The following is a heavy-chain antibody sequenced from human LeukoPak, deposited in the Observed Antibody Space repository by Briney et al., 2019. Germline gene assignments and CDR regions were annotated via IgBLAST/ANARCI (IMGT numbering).Heavy chain of an antibody. D-gene: IGHD6-19*01. CDR2: ISYDGSNK. CDR3: ARVSSSGWHPDY. Sequence: PGRSLRLTCAASGFTFSSYAMHWVRQAPGKGLEWVAVISYDGSNKYYADSVKGRFTISRDNSKNTLYLQMNSLRAEDTAVYYCARVSSSGWHPDYWGQGTLVTVSS. V-gene: IGHV3-30*04. CDR1: GFTFSSYA. J-gene: IGHJ4*02.